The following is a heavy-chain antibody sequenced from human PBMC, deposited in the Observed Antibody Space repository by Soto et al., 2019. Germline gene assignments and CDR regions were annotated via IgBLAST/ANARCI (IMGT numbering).Heavy chain of an antibody. J-gene: IGHJ4*02. CDR2: LSTSGST. V-gene: IGHV4-4*07. D-gene: IGHD6-6*01. CDR3: RRDFDY. CDR1: GVSIRNYY. Sequence: SETLSLTCTVSGVSIRNYYWSWIRQPAGKGLEWIGRLSTSGSTNYNPSLKSRVTMSLDTSKNQFSLMLNSVTAADTAVYYCRRDFDYWGQGTLVTVSS.